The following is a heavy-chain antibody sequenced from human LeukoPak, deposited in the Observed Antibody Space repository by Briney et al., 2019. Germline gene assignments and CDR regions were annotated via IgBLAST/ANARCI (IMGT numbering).Heavy chain of an antibody. CDR2: IYPGDSDT. CDR3: ARQGHIVGGGWFDP. J-gene: IGHJ5*02. CDR1: GYSFSSYW. Sequence: GESLKISCQGSGYSFSSYWIGWVRQMPGKAPEWMGVIYPGDSDTRYRPPFQGQVTMSADKFTNTAYLQRRSLRASDSAMYYCARQGHIVGGGWFDPWGQGTLVTVSS. D-gene: IGHD2-15*01. V-gene: IGHV5-51*01.